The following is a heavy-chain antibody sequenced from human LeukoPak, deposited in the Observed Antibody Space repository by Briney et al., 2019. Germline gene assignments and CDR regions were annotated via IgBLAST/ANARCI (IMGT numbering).Heavy chain of an antibody. Sequence: GGSLRLSCAASGFTFSSYGMHWVRQAPGKGLEWVAVISYDGSNKYYADSVKGRFTISRDNSKNTLYLQMNSLRAEDTAAYYCAKGAARGGSREETYYYYGMDVWGQGTTVTVSS. V-gene: IGHV3-30*18. CDR3: AKGAARGGSREETYYYYGMDV. CDR2: ISYDGSNK. D-gene: IGHD6-25*01. J-gene: IGHJ6*02. CDR1: GFTFSSYG.